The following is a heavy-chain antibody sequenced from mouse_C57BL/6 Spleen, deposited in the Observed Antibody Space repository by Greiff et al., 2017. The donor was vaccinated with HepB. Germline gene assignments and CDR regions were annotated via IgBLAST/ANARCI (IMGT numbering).Heavy chain of an antibody. D-gene: IGHD1-1*01. CDR2: ISDGGSYT. Sequence: VQLKESGGGLVKPGGSLKLSCAASGFTFSSYAMSWVRQTPEKRLEWVATISDGGSYTYYPDNVKGRFTISRDNAKNNLYLQMSHLKSEDTAMYYCARDPFIYYYGSEGGYAMDYWGQGTSVTVSS. CDR1: GFTFSSYA. V-gene: IGHV5-4*01. J-gene: IGHJ4*01. CDR3: ARDPFIYYYGSEGGYAMDY.